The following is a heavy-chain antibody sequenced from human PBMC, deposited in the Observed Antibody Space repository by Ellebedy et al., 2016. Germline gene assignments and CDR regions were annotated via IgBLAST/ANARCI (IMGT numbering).Heavy chain of an antibody. CDR3: ASPGYCTDIRCSTTFDI. V-gene: IGHV3-74*01. CDR2: INSDGSWT. D-gene: IGHD2-8*02. CDR1: DFTFSSHW. J-gene: IGHJ3*02. Sequence: GESLKISXAASDFTFSSHWMHWVRQTPGGGLVWVSRINSDGSWTNYADSVKGRFTISRDNAKNSTSLQMNSLISEDTAVYYCASPGYCTDIRCSTTFDIWGQGTIVTVSS.